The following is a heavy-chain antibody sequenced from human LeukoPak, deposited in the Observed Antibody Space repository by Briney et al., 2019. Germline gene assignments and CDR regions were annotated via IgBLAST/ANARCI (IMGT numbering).Heavy chain of an antibody. CDR3: ARAGWQKYYYYYMDV. CDR1: GGTFSSYA. Sequence: GASVKVSCKASGGTFSSYAISWVRQAPGQGLEWMGGIIPIFGTANYAQKFQGRVTITADKPTSTAYMELSSLRSEDTAVYYCARAGWQKYYYYYMDVWGKGTTVTVSS. D-gene: IGHD6-19*01. J-gene: IGHJ6*03. V-gene: IGHV1-69*06. CDR2: IIPIFGTA.